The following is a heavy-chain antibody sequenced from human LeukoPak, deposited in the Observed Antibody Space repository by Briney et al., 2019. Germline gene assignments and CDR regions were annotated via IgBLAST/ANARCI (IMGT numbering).Heavy chain of an antibody. CDR3: ARAFRARYFDL. J-gene: IGHJ2*01. CDR2: IYYSGST. D-gene: IGHD2/OR15-2a*01. Sequence: SETLSLTCTSSGGSITTSSYYWGWIRQPPGKGLEWIGNIYYSGSTYYNPSLKGRVTISVDTSKNQFPLKLGSVTAADTAVYYCARAFRARYFDLWGRGTLVTVSS. CDR1: GGSITTSSYY. V-gene: IGHV4-39*01.